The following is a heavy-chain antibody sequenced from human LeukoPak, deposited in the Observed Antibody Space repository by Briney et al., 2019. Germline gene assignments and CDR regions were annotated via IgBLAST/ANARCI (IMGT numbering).Heavy chain of an antibody. CDR1: GGSVSSSSYY. J-gene: IGHJ4*02. V-gene: IGHV4-39*07. CDR3: ARINYGDY. Sequence: TSETLSLTCTVSGGSVSSSSYYWGWIRQPPGKGLEWIGTIYYDGSTYYNPSLKSRVTISVDTSKNQFSLKLSSVTAADTAVYYCARINYGDYWGQGTLVTVSS. CDR2: IYYDGST.